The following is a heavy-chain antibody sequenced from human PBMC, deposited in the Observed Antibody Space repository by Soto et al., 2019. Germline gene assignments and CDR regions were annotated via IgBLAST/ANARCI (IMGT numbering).Heavy chain of an antibody. CDR2: ISGSGGST. CDR3: AKDLAEPYSATPHEAFDI. J-gene: IGHJ3*02. D-gene: IGHD2-21*01. CDR1: GFTFSSYA. Sequence: GGSLRLSCAASGFTFSSYAMSWVRQAPGKGLEWVSAISGSGGSTYYAYSVKGRFTISRDNSKNTLYLQMNSLRAEDTAVYYCAKDLAEPYSATPHEAFDIWGQGTMVTVSS. V-gene: IGHV3-23*01.